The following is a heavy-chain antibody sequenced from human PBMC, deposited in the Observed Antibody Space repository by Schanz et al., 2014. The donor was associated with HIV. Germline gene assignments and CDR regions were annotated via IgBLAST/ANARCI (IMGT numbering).Heavy chain of an antibody. CDR1: GYTFTASY. Sequence: QVQLVQSGAEVKKPGASVRVSCKASGYTFTASYIHWVRQAPGQGLEWMGVINPTGGTTAYAEKFQGRVTMTRDTSTSTVYMELSNLGSGDAAVYFCARDYYDSSAYYPPAWYTFDIWGPGTQVTVSS. D-gene: IGHD3-22*01. CDR2: INPTGGTT. V-gene: IGHV1-46*01. J-gene: IGHJ3*02. CDR3: ARDYYDSSAYYPPAWYTFDI.